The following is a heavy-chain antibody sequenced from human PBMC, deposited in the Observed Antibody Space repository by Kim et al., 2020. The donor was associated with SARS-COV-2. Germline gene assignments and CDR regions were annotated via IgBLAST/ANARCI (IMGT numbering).Heavy chain of an antibody. Sequence: ASVKVSCKASGYTFTSYCLHWVRQAPGQSLEWMGWIDVANTNTHYSENFQGRVTISRDTSATTVYIELSSLRSEDTAVYYCARDGGSVDYYFDYWGQGTLVTVSS. J-gene: IGHJ4*02. CDR2: IDVANTNT. CDR3: ARDGGSVDYYFDY. CDR1: GYTFTSYC. V-gene: IGHV1-3*01.